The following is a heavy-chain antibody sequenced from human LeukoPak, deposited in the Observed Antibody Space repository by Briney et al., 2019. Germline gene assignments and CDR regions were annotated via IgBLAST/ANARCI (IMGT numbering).Heavy chain of an antibody. D-gene: IGHD5-24*01. V-gene: IGHV3-66*01. J-gene: IGHJ4*02. Sequence: PGGSLRLSCAASGLTVSSTYMSWVRQAPGKGLEWVSVFYSGGATYYADCVRGRFTISRDNSKNSLYLQMHSLRAEDTAVYYCAACGDGYNYFDYWGQGILVTVSS. CDR1: GLTVSSTY. CDR3: AACGDGYNYFDY. CDR2: FYSGGAT.